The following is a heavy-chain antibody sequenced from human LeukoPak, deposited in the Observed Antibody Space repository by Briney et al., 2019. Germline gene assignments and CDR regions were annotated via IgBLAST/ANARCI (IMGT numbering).Heavy chain of an antibody. J-gene: IGHJ6*03. CDR1: GFTFSSYA. CDR3: AKGNFGCSSTSCYGYYYYYMDV. Sequence: GGSLRLSCAASGFTFSSYAMSWVRQAPGKGLEWVSAIRGSGGSTYYADSVKGRFTISRDNSKNTLYLQMNSLRAEDTAVYYCAKGNFGCSSTSCYGYYYYYMDVWGKGTTVTVSS. D-gene: IGHD2-2*01. V-gene: IGHV3-23*01. CDR2: IRGSGGST.